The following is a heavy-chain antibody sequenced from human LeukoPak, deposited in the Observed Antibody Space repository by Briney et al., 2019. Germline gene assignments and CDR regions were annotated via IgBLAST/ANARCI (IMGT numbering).Heavy chain of an antibody. CDR1: GYTFSNYY. J-gene: IGHJ3*02. D-gene: IGHD3-10*01. V-gene: IGHV1-46*01. CDR3: ARNDYGSGTQSRGAFDI. Sequence: GASVKVSCKASGYTFSNYYMHWVRQAPGQGLEWMGLINPTGAGTNYAQKLQGRVTMTTDTSTSTAYMELRSLRSDDTAVYYCARNDYGSGTQSRGAFDIWGQGTMVTVSS. CDR2: INPTGAGT.